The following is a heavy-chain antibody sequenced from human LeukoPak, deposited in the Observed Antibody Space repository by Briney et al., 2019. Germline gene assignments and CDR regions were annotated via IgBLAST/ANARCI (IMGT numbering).Heavy chain of an antibody. V-gene: IGHV4-59*04. D-gene: IGHD1-26*01. CDR2: IYHSGNN. J-gene: IGHJ4*02. Sequence: SETLSLTCTVSGGSISSYYWSWLRQPPGKGLEWIGSIYHSGNNYYNPSLHSRVAMSVDTSKNQFSLKLSSVTAADTAVYYCARFSKTLVGATGGDYWGQGTLVTVSS. CDR1: GGSISSYY. CDR3: ARFSKTLVGATGGDY.